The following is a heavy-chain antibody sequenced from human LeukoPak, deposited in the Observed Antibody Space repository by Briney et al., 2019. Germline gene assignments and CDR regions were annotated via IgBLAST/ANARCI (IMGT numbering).Heavy chain of an antibody. V-gene: IGHV3-30*18. J-gene: IGHJ4*02. CDR1: GFSFSSYG. CDR2: ISYDGSNK. D-gene: IGHD6-19*01. Sequence: PGGSLRLSCAASGFSFSSYGMHWVRQAPGKGLEWVAVISYDGSNKYYADSVKGRFTISRDNSKDTVYLQMNSLRAEDTAVYYCAKEAVAGVGTDWGQGTLVTVSS. CDR3: AKEAVAGVGTD.